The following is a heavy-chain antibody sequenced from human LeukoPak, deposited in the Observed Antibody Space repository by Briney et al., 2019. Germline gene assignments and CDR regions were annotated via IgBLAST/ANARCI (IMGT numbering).Heavy chain of an antibody. V-gene: IGHV1-8*01. CDR2: MNPNSGNK. Sequence: ASVKVSSKASGYTFTTYDINWVRQAPGQGLEWVGWMNPNSGNKGYAQKFQGRVSMTRNTSISTAYMELSSLRSEDTAVYYCARVFCVHGVCYTGDWFDPWGQGTLVTVSS. D-gene: IGHD2-8*01. CDR1: GYTFTTYD. CDR3: ARVFCVHGVCYTGDWFDP. J-gene: IGHJ5*02.